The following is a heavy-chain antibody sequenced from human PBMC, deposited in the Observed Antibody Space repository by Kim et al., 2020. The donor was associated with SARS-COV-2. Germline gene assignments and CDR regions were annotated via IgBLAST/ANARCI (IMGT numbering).Heavy chain of an antibody. V-gene: IGHV3-23*01. CDR3: AKSHPLVRGAVKTFDY. Sequence: GGSLRLSCAASGFTFNSYAMSWVRQAPGKGLEWVSAISGSGGSTYYADSVKGRFTISRDNSKNTPYLQMNSLRAEDTAVYYCAKSHPLVRGAVKTFDYWGQGTLVTVSS. CDR2: ISGSGGST. D-gene: IGHD3-10*01. J-gene: IGHJ4*02. CDR1: GFTFNSYA.